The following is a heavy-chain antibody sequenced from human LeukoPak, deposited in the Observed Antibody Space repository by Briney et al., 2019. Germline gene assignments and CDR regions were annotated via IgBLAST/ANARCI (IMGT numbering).Heavy chain of an antibody. CDR2: ISAYNGNT. CDR1: GYTFTGYY. V-gene: IGHV1-18*04. J-gene: IGHJ4*02. Sequence: ASVKVSCKASGYTFTGYYMHWVRQAPGQGLEWMGWISAYNGNTNCAQKLQGRVTMTTDTSTSTAYMELRSLRSDDTAVYYCAREYHTAISDYWGQGTLVTVSS. D-gene: IGHD5-18*01. CDR3: AREYHTAISDY.